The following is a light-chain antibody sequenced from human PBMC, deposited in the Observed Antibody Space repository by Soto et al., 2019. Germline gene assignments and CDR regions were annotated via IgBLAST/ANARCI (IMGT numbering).Light chain of an antibody. V-gene: IGKV1-6*01. J-gene: IGKJ1*01. CDR1: QGIRND. Sequence: AIQMTQSPSSLSASVGERVTLTCRASQGIRNDLGWYQQKPGKAPKLLISAASSVQSGVPSRFSGSGSGTEFTITISSLKSEDFATYYCLQDYNYPRTFGQGTKVEIK. CDR3: LQDYNYPRT. CDR2: AAS.